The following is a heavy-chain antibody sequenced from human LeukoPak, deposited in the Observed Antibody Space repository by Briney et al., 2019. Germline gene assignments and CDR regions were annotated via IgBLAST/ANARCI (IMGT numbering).Heavy chain of an antibody. J-gene: IGHJ4*02. CDR3: AKVGEVVTAISYFDY. D-gene: IGHD2-21*02. Sequence: PGGSLRLSCAASGSTFSSYGMHWVRQAPGKGLEWVAFIRYDGSNKYYADSVKGRFTISRDNSKNTLYLQMNSLRAEDTAVYYCAKVGEVVTAISYFDYWGQGTLVTVSS. V-gene: IGHV3-30*02. CDR2: IRYDGSNK. CDR1: GSTFSSYG.